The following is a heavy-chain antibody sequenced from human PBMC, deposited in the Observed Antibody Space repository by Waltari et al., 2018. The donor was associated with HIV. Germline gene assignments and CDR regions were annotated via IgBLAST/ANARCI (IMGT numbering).Heavy chain of an antibody. CDR1: GGSISSGGYY. CDR2: IYYSGST. J-gene: IGHJ4*02. CDR3: ASTRWRGNPPDY. V-gene: IGHV4-31*03. D-gene: IGHD2-15*01. Sequence: QVQLQESGPGLVKPSQTMSLTCTVSGGSISSGGYYWSRLRQHPGKGLEWIGYIYYSGSTYYNPSLKSRVTISVDTSKNQFSLKLSSVTAADTAVYYCASTRWRGNPPDYWGQGTLVTVSS.